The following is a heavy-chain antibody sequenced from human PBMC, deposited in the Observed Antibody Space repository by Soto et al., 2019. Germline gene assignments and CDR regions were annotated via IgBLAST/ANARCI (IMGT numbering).Heavy chain of an antibody. D-gene: IGHD3-10*01. Sequence: ASVKVSCKASGYSFSSYGISWGRQAPGQGLEWMGWISAYNGNTNYAQKLQGRVTMTTDTSTSTAYMELRSLRSDDTAVYYCARVWFGPGTDWFDPWGQGTLVTVSS. CDR3: ARVWFGPGTDWFDP. V-gene: IGHV1-18*01. J-gene: IGHJ5*02. CDR1: GYSFSSYG. CDR2: ISAYNGNT.